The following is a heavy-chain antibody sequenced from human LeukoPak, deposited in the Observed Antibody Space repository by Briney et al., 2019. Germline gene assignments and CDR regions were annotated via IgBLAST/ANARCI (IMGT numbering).Heavy chain of an antibody. CDR1: GYTFTSYD. V-gene: IGHV1-8*01. CDR3: ARDRGPARGWLFDY. Sequence: ASVKVSCKASGYTFTSYDINWVRQATGQGLEWMGWMNPNSGNTGYAQKFQGRVTMTRDTSTSTVYMELSSLRSEDTAVYYCARDRGPARGWLFDYWGQGTLVTVSS. D-gene: IGHD6-19*01. CDR2: MNPNSGNT. J-gene: IGHJ4*02.